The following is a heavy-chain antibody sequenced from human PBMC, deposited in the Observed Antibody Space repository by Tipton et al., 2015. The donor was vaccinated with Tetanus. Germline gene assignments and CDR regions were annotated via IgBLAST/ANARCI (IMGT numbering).Heavy chain of an antibody. Sequence: QLVQSGAEVMKPGSSVKVSCKASGGTFSSYVISWVRQAPGQRLAWMGGIIPISSRADYAQKFQGRVTITADESLSTVYMDLDSLRSEDTAVYWCARDLKKNWGASPSRDAYHIWGQGTMVTVSS. CDR1: GGTFSSYV. CDR3: ARDLKKNWGASPSRDAYHI. V-gene: IGHV1-69*01. J-gene: IGHJ3*02. CDR2: IIPISSRA. D-gene: IGHD7-27*01.